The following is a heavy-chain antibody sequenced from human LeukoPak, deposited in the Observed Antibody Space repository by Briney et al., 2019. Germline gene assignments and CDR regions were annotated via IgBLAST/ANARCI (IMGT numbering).Heavy chain of an antibody. J-gene: IGHJ6*03. Sequence: SETLSLTCNVSGVSISSSSYYWGWIRQPPGKGLEWIGNIYYSGSTNYNPSLKSRVTISVDTSKNQFSLKLSSVTAADTAVYYCTRGSIAYYYMDVWGKGTTVTISS. CDR3: TRGSIAYYYMDV. V-gene: IGHV4-39*07. CDR1: GVSISSSSYY. D-gene: IGHD3-22*01. CDR2: IYYSGST.